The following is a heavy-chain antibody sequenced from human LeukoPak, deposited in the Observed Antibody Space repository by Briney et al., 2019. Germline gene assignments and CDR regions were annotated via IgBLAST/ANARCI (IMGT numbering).Heavy chain of an antibody. CDR3: ARGQVVWAYSYGHDYLDY. CDR1: GYTFTGYY. V-gene: IGHV1-2*04. J-gene: IGHJ4*02. CDR2: INPNSGGT. D-gene: IGHD5-18*01. Sequence: SVKVSCKASGYTFTGYYMHWMRQAPGQGLEWMGWINPNSGGTNYAQKSQGWVTMTRDTSISTAYMELSRLRSDDTAVYYCARGQVVWAYSYGHDYLDYWGQGTLVTVSS.